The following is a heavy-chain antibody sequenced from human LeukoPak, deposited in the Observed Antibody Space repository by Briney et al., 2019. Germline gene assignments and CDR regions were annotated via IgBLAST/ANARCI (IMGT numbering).Heavy chain of an antibody. D-gene: IGHD3-22*01. CDR2: IYYSGST. V-gene: IGHV4-30-4*01. J-gene: IGHJ4*02. CDR1: GGSISSGDYY. CDR3: ARVPYNSDSRDY. Sequence: PSETLSLTCTVSGGSISSGDYYWSWIRQPPGKGLEWIGYIYYSGSTYYNPSLKSRVTISVDTSKNQFSLKLSSVTAADTAVYYCARVPYNSDSRDYWGQGTLVTVSS.